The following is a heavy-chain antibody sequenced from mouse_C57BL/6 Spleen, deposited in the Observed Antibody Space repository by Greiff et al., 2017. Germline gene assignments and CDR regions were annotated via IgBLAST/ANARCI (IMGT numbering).Heavy chain of an antibody. V-gene: IGHV14-4*01. Sequence: DVQLQESGAELVRPGASVKLSCTASGFNIKDDYMHWVKQRPEQGLEWIGWIDPENGDTEYASKFQGKATITADTSSNTAYLQLSSLTSEDTAVYYCTTSDHARGFDYWGQGTTLTVSS. CDR1: GFNIKDDY. D-gene: IGHD6-1*01. CDR3: TTSDHARGFDY. CDR2: IDPENGDT. J-gene: IGHJ2*01.